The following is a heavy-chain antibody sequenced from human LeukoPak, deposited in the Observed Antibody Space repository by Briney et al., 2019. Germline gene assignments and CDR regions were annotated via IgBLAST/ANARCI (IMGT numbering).Heavy chain of an antibody. D-gene: IGHD7-27*01. CDR2: IIPYNGGA. Sequence: EASVKVSCKASGYKFSDYYIHWVRQAPGEGLEWMGWIIPYNGGAEYASKFQGRVTMTRDTSISTAYLELSGLRSDDTAVYYCAMFNTGAYGERRLDYWGQGSQVTVSS. CDR3: AMFNTGAYGERRLDY. CDR1: GYKFSDYY. V-gene: IGHV1-2*02. J-gene: IGHJ4*02.